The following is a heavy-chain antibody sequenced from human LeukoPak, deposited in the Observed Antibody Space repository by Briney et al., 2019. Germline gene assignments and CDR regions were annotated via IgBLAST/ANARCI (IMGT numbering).Heavy chain of an antibody. CDR3: ARSYFGSGSYFRY. V-gene: IGHV4-59*01. Sequence: SETLSLTCTVSGGSISSYYWSWIRQPPGKGLEWIGYIYYSGSTNYNPSLKSRVTISVDTSKNQFSLRLRSVTAADTAVYYCARSYFGSGSYFRYWGQGTLVTVSS. CDR1: GGSISSYY. J-gene: IGHJ4*02. D-gene: IGHD3-10*01. CDR2: IYYSGST.